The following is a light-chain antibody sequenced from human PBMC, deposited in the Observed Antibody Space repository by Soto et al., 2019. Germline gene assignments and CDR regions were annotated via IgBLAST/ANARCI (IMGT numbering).Light chain of an antibody. Sequence: IQMTQSPSSLSASVGDRVTITCRASQGIRNDLGWYQQEPGKAPKLLIYAASSLESGVPSRFSGSGSGTEFTLTISSLQPDDFATYYCQHYNSYSEAFGQGTKVDIK. J-gene: IGKJ1*01. CDR3: QHYNSYSEA. CDR2: AAS. CDR1: QGIRND. V-gene: IGKV1-17*01.